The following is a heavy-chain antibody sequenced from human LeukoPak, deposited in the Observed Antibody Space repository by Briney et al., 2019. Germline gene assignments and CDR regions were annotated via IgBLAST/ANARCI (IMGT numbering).Heavy chain of an antibody. J-gene: IGHJ4*02. CDR1: GGSISSYY. CDR2: ICYSGST. V-gene: IGHV4-59*01. Sequence: SETLSLTCTVSGGSISSYYWSWIRQPPGEGLEWIGYICYSGSTNYNPSLKSRVTISVDTSKNQFSLKLSSVTAADTAVYYCARVPTVTQGAYYFDYWGQGTLVTVSS. D-gene: IGHD4-17*01. CDR3: ARVPTVTQGAYYFDY.